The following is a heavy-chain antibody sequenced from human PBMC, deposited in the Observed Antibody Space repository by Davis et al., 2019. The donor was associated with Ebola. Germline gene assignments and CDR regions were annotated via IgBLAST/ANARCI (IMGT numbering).Heavy chain of an antibody. Sequence: MPSETLSLTCAVSGGSISSTDWWSWVRQPPGKGLEWIGEIYHSGSTNYNPSLKSRVTISVDKSKNQFSLKLSSVTAADTAVYYCARGHIVVVPAAILNWFDPWGQGTLVTVSS. J-gene: IGHJ5*02. CDR1: GGSISSTDW. CDR2: IYHSGST. CDR3: ARGHIVVVPAAILNWFDP. V-gene: IGHV4-4*02. D-gene: IGHD2-2*01.